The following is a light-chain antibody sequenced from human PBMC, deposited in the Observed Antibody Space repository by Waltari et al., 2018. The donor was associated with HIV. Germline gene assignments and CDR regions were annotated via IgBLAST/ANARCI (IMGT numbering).Light chain of an antibody. J-gene: IGKJ4*01. CDR2: GAS. CDR1: QNIRNY. Sequence: DIQMTQSPSSLSASVGDRITIYCRASQNIRNYVNWFQQRPGKAPTLLIHGASSLQSGVPSRFSGSGSGTDFTLIISGLQPEDIATYDCQQSLSVPYVSFGGGTKVEIK. V-gene: IGKV1-39*01. CDR3: QQSLSVPYVS.